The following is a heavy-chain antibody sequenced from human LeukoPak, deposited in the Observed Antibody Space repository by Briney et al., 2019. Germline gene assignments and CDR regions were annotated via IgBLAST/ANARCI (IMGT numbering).Heavy chain of an antibody. CDR3: ATYGGYSNYGPHYYYYYYMDV. CDR2: ISAYNGNT. Sequence: RASVKVSCKASGYTFTSYGISWVRQAPGQGLEWMGWISAYNGNTNYAQKLQGRVTMTTDTSTSTAYMELSSLRSEDTAVYYCATYGGYSNYGPHYYYYYYMDVWGKGTTVTVSS. CDR1: GYTFTSYG. D-gene: IGHD4-11*01. V-gene: IGHV1-18*01. J-gene: IGHJ6*03.